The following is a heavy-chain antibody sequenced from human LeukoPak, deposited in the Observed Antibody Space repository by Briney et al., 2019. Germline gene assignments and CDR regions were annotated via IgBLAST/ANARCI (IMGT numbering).Heavy chain of an antibody. D-gene: IGHD3-22*01. Sequence: SETLSLTCAVYGGSFSGYYWSWIRQPPGKGLEWIGEINHSGSTNYNPSLKSRVTISVDTSKNQFSLKLSSVTAADTAVYYCARAFGPDSSGYLMRNWFDPWGQGTLVTVSS. J-gene: IGHJ5*02. CDR2: INHSGST. V-gene: IGHV4-34*01. CDR1: GGSFSGYY. CDR3: ARAFGPDSSGYLMRNWFDP.